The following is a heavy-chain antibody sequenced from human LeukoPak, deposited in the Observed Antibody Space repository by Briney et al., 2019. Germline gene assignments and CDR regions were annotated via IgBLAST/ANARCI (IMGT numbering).Heavy chain of an antibody. CDR1: GGSISSSSYY. CDR2: IYSSGST. J-gene: IGHJ4*02. V-gene: IGHV4-39*01. D-gene: IGHD3-3*01. CDR3: ARVIRTGGYYSNPKSGSFDL. Sequence: SETLSLTCTVSGGSISSSSYYWGWIRQPPGKGLEWIGSIYSSGSTYYNQSLRTRVTISVDTSKNQFSLKLSSVTAADTAVYYCARVIRTGGYYSNPKSGSFDLWGQGSLVTVSS.